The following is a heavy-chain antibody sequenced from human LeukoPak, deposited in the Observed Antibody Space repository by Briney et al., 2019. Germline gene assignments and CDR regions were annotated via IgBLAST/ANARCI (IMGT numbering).Heavy chain of an antibody. V-gene: IGHV3-23*01. CDR1: GFTFSSYA. CDR3: ASYSSGWNVYYFDY. Sequence: GGSLRLSCAASGFTFSSYAMSWVRQAPGKGLEWVSAISGSGGSTYYADSVKGRFTISRDNSKNTLYLQKNSLRAEDTAVYYCASYSSGWNVYYFDYWGQGTLVTVSS. D-gene: IGHD6-19*01. J-gene: IGHJ4*02. CDR2: ISGSGGST.